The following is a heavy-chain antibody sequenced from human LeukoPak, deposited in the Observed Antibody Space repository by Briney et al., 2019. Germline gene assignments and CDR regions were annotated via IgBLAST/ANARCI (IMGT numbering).Heavy chain of an antibody. CDR1: DHSIKNYF. CDR3: ARGTRRYYDGSGYYYGEFDY. V-gene: IGHV4-59*01. J-gene: IGHJ4*02. D-gene: IGHD3-22*01. CDR2: VFYSGST. Sequence: SETLSLTCTVSDHSIKNYFWTWLRQSPGKGLEWIGYVFYSGSTSYNPSLRSRLTMSVDMSKSQFSLNLKSVTAADTAVYYCARGTRRYYDGSGYYYGEFDYWGQGILVTVSS.